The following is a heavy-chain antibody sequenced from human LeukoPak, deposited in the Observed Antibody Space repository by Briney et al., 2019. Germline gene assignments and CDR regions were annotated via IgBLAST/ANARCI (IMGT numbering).Heavy chain of an antibody. D-gene: IGHD4-4*01. J-gene: IGHJ4*02. CDR3: ARHTVRGRTFDY. Sequence: PSETLSLTCAVYGGSFSGYYWSWIRQPPGQGLEWIGEINHSGSTNYNPSLKSRVTISVDTSKNQFSLKLSSMTAADTAVYYCARHTVRGRTFDYWGQGTLVTVSS. CDR1: GGSFSGYY. V-gene: IGHV4-34*01. CDR2: INHSGST.